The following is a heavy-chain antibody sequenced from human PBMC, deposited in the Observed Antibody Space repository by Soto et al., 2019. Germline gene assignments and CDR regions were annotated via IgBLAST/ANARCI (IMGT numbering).Heavy chain of an antibody. CDR1: GYSISSGYY. D-gene: IGHD4-17*01. CDR2: IYHSGST. J-gene: IGHJ6*02. CDR3: AKYGENYYDGMDV. V-gene: IGHV4-38-2*01. Sequence: SETLSLTCAVSGYSISSGYYWGWIRQPPGKGLEWIGNIYHSGSTYYTPSLKSRVTISIDTSKNHFSLNLWSVTAADTAVYYCAKYGENYYDGMDVWGQGTTVTVSS.